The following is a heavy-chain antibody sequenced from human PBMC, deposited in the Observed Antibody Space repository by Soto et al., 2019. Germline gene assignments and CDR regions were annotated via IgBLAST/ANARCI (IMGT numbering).Heavy chain of an antibody. CDR3: ATSRISIAVAGETEYYFDY. Sequence: QVQLLQSGAELKKPGASVKVSCKASGYIFTGYYMHWVRQAPGQGLEWMGWINPNSGDTNYTQKFQAWVTMTRDTSISTSYMELSRLRSDDTAVYYCATSRISIAVAGETEYYFDYWGQGTLVTVSS. D-gene: IGHD6-19*01. CDR2: INPNSGDT. J-gene: IGHJ4*02. V-gene: IGHV1-2*04. CDR1: GYIFTGYY.